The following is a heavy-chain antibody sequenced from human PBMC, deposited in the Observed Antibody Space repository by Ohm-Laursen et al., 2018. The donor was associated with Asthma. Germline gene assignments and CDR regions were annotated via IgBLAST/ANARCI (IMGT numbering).Heavy chain of an antibody. CDR1: GFNFSDSA. CDR2: MSYDGNIK. J-gene: IGHJ4*02. D-gene: IGHD3-3*01. CDR3: ARDVMEWYLPAFDF. Sequence: SLRLSCASSGFNFSDSAMHWVRQSPGKGLDWVAIMSYDGNIKYHADSVKGRFTISRDNSKNTLFLQMNSLRPDDTAVYYCARDVMEWYLPAFDFWGQGTLVTVSS. V-gene: IGHV3-30-3*01.